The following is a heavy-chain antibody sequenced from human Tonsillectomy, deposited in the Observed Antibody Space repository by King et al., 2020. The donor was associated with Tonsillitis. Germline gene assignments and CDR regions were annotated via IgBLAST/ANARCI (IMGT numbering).Heavy chain of an antibody. V-gene: IGHV3-21*01. Sequence: VQLVQSGGGLVKPGGSLRLSCAASGFTFSSYSMNWVRQAPGKGLEWVSSISSSSSYIYYADSVKGRFTISRDNAKNSLYLQMNSLRAEDTAVYYCARAVAGTGGDYFDYWGQGTLVTVSS. CDR1: GFTFSSYS. J-gene: IGHJ4*02. D-gene: IGHD6-19*01. CDR2: ISSSSSYI. CDR3: ARAVAGTGGDYFDY.